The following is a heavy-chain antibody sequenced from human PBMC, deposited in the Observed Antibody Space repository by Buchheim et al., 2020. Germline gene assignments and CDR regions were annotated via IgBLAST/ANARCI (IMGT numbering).Heavy chain of an antibody. J-gene: IGHJ4*02. V-gene: IGHV3-15*01. D-gene: IGHD6-6*01. Sequence: EVQLVESGGGLVKPGGSLRLSCAASGFTFSNAWISWVRQAPGRGLEWVARMKSKTAGGTTDYAAAVKGRFTISRDDSKNTLYMQMNSLKTEDTAVYYCTTDRGIEARPLFDSWGQGTL. CDR2: MKSKTAGGTT. CDR1: GFTFSNAW. CDR3: TTDRGIEARPLFDS.